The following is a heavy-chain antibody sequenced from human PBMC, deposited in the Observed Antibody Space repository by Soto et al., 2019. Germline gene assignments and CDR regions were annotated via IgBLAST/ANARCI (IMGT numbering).Heavy chain of an antibody. V-gene: IGHV3-48*01. CDR3: ARDCPGSSTTCYGNEWFDS. J-gene: IGHJ5*01. D-gene: IGHD2-2*01. Sequence: EVQLVESGGGLVQPGGSLRLSCAASGFTFSSYSMNWVRQAPGKGLEWVSYISSSRSTIYYADSEKGRFTISRDNAKNSLYLQMNSLRAEDTAVYYCARDCPGSSTTCYGNEWFDSWGQGTLVTVSS. CDR2: ISSSRSTI. CDR1: GFTFSSYS.